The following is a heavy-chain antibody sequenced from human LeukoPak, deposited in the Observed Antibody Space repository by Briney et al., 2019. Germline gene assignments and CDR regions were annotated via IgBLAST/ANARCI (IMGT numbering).Heavy chain of an antibody. CDR2: ISSSSSYI. CDR1: GFTFSSYS. CDR3: ARESHAGPYFDY. D-gene: IGHD2-8*01. J-gene: IGHJ4*02. V-gene: IGHV3-21*01. Sequence: PGGSLRLSCAASGFTFSSYSMNWVRQAPGKGLEWVSSISSSSSYIYYADSLKGRFTISRVNAKNSLYLQMNSLRAEDTAVFYCARESHAGPYFDYWGQGTLVTVSS.